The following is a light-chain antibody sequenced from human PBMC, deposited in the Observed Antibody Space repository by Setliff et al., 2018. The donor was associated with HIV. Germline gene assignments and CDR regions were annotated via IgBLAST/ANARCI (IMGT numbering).Light chain of an antibody. CDR2: DVS. V-gene: IGLV2-14*01. Sequence: QSVLAQPRSVSGSPGQSVTISCTGTSSDVGGYNYVSWYQQHPGKAPKLMIYDVSTRPSGVSNRFSGSKSGNTASLTISGLQTEDEADYYCSSYTSSSTDVFGTGTKVTVL. J-gene: IGLJ1*01. CDR3: SSYTSSSTDV. CDR1: SSDVGGYNY.